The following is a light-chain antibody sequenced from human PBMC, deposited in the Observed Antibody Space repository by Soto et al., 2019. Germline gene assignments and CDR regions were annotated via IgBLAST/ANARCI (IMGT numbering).Light chain of an antibody. CDR3: QPYNNWPPWT. Sequence: EIVITQTPATLSVSPGERATLSCRASQSVSSNLAWYQQTPGQAPRLIIYGASTRATGIPARFSGSGSGTEFTLTISSLQSEDFAVYYCQPYNNWPPWTFGQGTKVEIK. CDR2: GAS. CDR1: QSVSSN. J-gene: IGKJ1*01. V-gene: IGKV3-15*01.